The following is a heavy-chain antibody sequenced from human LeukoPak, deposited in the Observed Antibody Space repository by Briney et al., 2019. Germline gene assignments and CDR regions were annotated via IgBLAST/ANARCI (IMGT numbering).Heavy chain of an antibody. D-gene: IGHD3-22*01. J-gene: IGHJ3*02. CDR3: ARHLGSGCYYQVHAFDI. CDR1: GYSFTNYW. CDR2: IYPGDSDT. V-gene: IGHV5-51*01. Sequence: GESLKISCKGSGYSFTNYWIGWVRQMPGKGLEWMGIIYPGDSDTRYSPSFQGQVTISADKSISTAYLQWSSLKASDTAMYYCARHLGSGCYYQVHAFDIWGQGTMVTVSS.